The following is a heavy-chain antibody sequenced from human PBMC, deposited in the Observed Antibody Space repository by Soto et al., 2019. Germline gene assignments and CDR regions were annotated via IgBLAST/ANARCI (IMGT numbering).Heavy chain of an antibody. CDR1: GYTFTSYG. CDR3: ARESQAAGDYYGMDG. CDR2: ISAYNGNT. D-gene: IGHD6-13*01. J-gene: IGHJ6*02. Sequence: GASVKVSCKASGYTFTSYGISWVRQAPGQGLEWMGWISAYNGNTNYAQKLQGRVTMTTDTSTSTAYMELRSLRSDDTAVYYCARESQAAGDYYGMDGWGQGTTVTGSS. V-gene: IGHV1-18*04.